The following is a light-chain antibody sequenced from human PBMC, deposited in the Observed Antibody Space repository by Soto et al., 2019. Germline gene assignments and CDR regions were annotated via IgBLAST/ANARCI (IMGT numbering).Light chain of an antibody. CDR2: GAS. Sequence: ERVMTQSPATLSVSPGERATLSCRASQSVSSNLAWYQQKPGQAPRLFIYGASTRATAIPPSFSGSGSGTEFTFTISSLQSEDFAVYYCQQYDNWPITFGQGKRLEIK. J-gene: IGKJ5*01. CDR1: QSVSSN. V-gene: IGKV3-15*01. CDR3: QQYDNWPIT.